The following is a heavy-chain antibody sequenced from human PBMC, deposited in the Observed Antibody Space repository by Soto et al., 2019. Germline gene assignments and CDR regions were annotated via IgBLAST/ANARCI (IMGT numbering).Heavy chain of an antibody. J-gene: IGHJ4*02. V-gene: IGHV4-39*01. CDR3: AATRGYFDWLFDY. Sequence: SETLSLTCTVSGGSISSSSYYWGWIRQPPGKGLEWIGSIYYSGSTYYNPSLKSRVTISVDTSKNQFSLKLSSVTAVDTAVYYCAATRGYFDWLFDYWGQGTLVTVSS. CDR2: IYYSGST. CDR1: GGSISSSSYY. D-gene: IGHD3-9*01.